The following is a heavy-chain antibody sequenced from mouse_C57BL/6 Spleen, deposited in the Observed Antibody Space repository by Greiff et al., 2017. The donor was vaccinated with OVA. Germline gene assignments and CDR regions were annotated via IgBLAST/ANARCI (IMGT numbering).Heavy chain of an antibody. CDR3: ARSRDDYYAMDY. V-gene: IGHV1-26*01. Sequence: EVKLQQSGPELVKPGASVKISCKASGYTFTDYYMNWVKQSHGKSLEWIGDINPNNGGTSYNQKFKGKATLTVDKSSSTAYMELRSLTSEDSAVYYCARSRDDYYAMDYWGQGTSVTVSS. CDR2: INPNNGGT. CDR1: GYTFTDYY. J-gene: IGHJ4*01.